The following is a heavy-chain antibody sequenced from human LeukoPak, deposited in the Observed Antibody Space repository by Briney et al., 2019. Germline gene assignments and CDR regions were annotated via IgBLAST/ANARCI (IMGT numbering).Heavy chain of an antibody. CDR2: IEQDGSEK. J-gene: IGHJ4*02. CDR1: GFSFSSYW. D-gene: IGHD3-10*01. Sequence: EGSLRLSCAVSGFSFSSYWMSWVRQAPGKGLEWVANIEQDGSEKYYVDSVKGRFTISRDNAKNSLYLQMNSLRVEDTAVYYCAREALLWFGEPFDYWSQGTLVTVSP. CDR3: AREALLWFGEPFDY. V-gene: IGHV3-7*01.